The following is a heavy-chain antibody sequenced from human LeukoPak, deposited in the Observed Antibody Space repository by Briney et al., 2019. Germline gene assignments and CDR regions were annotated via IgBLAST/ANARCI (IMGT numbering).Heavy chain of an antibody. CDR3: AKVAFDSSGYQYYSDS. CDR1: GYTFTDYY. J-gene: IGHJ4*02. Sequence: GASVKVSCKASGYTFTDYYMHWVRQVPGQGLEWVGWFNPTGGGSHLAQKFQDRVALTMDASINTAYLDVIRLRSDDTAFYYCAKVAFDSSGYQYYSDSWGQGSLVTVSS. V-gene: IGHV1-2*02. D-gene: IGHD3-22*01. CDR2: FNPTGGGS.